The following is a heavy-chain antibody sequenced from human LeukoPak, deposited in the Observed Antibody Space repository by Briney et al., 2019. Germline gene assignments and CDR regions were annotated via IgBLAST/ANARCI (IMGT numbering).Heavy chain of an antibody. Sequence: PGGSLRLSCAASGFTFSSYWMSWVRQAPGKGLEWVANIKQDGSEKYYVDSAKGRFTISRDNAKNSLYLQMNSLRAEDTAVYYCARDDNWNDYYFDYWGQGTLATVSS. D-gene: IGHD1-1*01. CDR1: GFTFSSYW. CDR2: IKQDGSEK. V-gene: IGHV3-7*01. J-gene: IGHJ4*02. CDR3: ARDDNWNDYYFDY.